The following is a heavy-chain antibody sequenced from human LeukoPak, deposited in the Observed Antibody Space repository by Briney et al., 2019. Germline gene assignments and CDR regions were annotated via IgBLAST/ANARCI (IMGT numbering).Heavy chain of an antibody. Sequence: GSLRLSCAASGFTVSSNYMSWVRQAPGKGLEWVSVIYSGGSTYYADSVKGRFTISRDNSKSTLYLQMNSLRAEDTAVYYCARGKKLRSHMDVWGKGTTVTVSS. V-gene: IGHV3-66*01. CDR3: ARGKKLRSHMDV. D-gene: IGHD3-3*01. CDR1: GFTVSSNY. CDR2: IYSGGST. J-gene: IGHJ6*03.